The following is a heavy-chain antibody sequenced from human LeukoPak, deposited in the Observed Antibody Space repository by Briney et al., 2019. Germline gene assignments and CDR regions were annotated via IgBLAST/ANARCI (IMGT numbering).Heavy chain of an antibody. Sequence: GESLKISCKGSGYSFTSYWIGWVRQMPGKGLEWMGIIYPGDSDTRYSPSFQGQVTISADKPISTAYLQWSSLEASDTAMYYCARQGRIAAAGTPDLDFDYWGQGTLVTVSS. D-gene: IGHD6-13*01. V-gene: IGHV5-51*01. CDR3: ARQGRIAAAGTPDLDFDY. CDR1: GYSFTSYW. CDR2: IYPGDSDT. J-gene: IGHJ4*02.